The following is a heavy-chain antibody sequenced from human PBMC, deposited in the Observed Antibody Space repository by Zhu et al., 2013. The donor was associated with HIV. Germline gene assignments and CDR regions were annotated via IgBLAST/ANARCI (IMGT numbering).Heavy chain of an antibody. CDR1: GYTFTGYY. J-gene: IGHJ6*02. CDR2: INPNSGGT. Sequence: QVQLVQSGAEVKKPGASVKVSCKASGYTFTGYYMHWVRQAPGQGLEWMGWINPNSGGTNYAQKFQGRVTMTRDTSISTAYMELSRLRSDDTAVYYCARDPPISYDSSGYYYSPFGYGMDVWGQGTTVTVSS. V-gene: IGHV1-2*02. D-gene: IGHD3-22*01. CDR3: ARDPPISYDSSGYYYSPFGYGMDV.